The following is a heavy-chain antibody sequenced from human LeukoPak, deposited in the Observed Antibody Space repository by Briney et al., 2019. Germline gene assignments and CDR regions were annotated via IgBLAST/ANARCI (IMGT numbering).Heavy chain of an antibody. D-gene: IGHD5-12*01. CDR2: IKQDGSEK. J-gene: IGHJ4*02. Sequence: GGSLRLSCAASGFTFSSYWMSWVRQAPGKGLEWVANIKQDGSEKYYVDSVKGRFTISRDNAKNSLYLQMNSLRAEDTAVYYCARVRIVATIFFDYWGQGTLVTVSS. V-gene: IGHV3-7*04. CDR3: ARVRIVATIFFDY. CDR1: GFTFSSYW.